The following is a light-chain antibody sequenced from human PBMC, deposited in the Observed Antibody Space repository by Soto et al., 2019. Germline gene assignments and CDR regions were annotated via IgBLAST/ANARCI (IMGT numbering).Light chain of an antibody. V-gene: IGLV2-23*01. CDR1: SSDVGSYNL. CDR3: CSYAGSYV. J-gene: IGLJ1*01. CDR2: EGS. Sequence: QSALTQPASVSGSPGQSITISCTGTSSDVGSYNLVSWYQQHPGKAPKLMIYEGSKRPSGVSNRFSGSKSGNTASLTISGLQPEDEADYYCCSYAGSYVFGTGTTVTVL.